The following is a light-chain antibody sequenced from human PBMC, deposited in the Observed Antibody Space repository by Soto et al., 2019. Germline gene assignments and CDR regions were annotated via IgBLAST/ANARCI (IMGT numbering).Light chain of an antibody. Sequence: EIVLTQSPGTLSLSPGEGATLSCRASQSVSSSLAWYQQKRGQAPRLLIHGASSRATGIPDRFSGSGSGTYFYITIRRLEPEDCAVDYCQQYGGSPRTFGQWTKVEVK. CDR2: GAS. CDR1: QSVSSS. V-gene: IGKV3-20*01. J-gene: IGKJ1*01. CDR3: QQYGGSPRT.